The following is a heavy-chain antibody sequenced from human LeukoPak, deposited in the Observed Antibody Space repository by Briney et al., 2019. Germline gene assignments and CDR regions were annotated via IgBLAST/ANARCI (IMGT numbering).Heavy chain of an antibody. V-gene: IGHV4-59*01. CDR1: GGSISSYY. CDR3: ARVTMVTTCVGCRGMDV. J-gene: IGHJ6*04. D-gene: IGHD4-17*01. CDR2: IYYSGST. Sequence: SETLSLTCTVSGGSISSYYWSWIRQPPGKGLEWIGYIYYSGSTNYNPSLKSRVTISVDTSKNQFSLKLSSVTAADTAVYYCARVTMVTTCVGCRGMDVWGKGTTVTVSS.